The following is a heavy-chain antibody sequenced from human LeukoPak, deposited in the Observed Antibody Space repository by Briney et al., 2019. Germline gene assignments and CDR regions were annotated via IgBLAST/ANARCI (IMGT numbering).Heavy chain of an antibody. Sequence: GASVKVSCKASGGTVSSYVISWVRQPPGQGLEWMGGIIPIFGTANYAQKFQGRVTITADESTSTAYMELSSLRSEDTAVYYCERDLMHCSSTSCYRAYNWFDPWGQGTLVTVSS. CDR3: ERDLMHCSSTSCYRAYNWFDP. CDR2: IIPIFGTA. D-gene: IGHD2-2*02. CDR1: GGTVSSYV. V-gene: IGHV1-69*13. J-gene: IGHJ5*02.